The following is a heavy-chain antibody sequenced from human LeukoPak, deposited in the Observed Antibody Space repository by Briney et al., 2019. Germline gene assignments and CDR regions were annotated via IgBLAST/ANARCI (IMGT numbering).Heavy chain of an antibody. CDR1: GGSFSGYY. V-gene: IGHV4-34*01. J-gene: IGHJ4*02. CDR2: INPSRNT. CDR3: ARRYDFWSGYPPPLDY. Sequence: TSETLSLTCAVFGGSFSGYYWNWIRQPPGKGLEWIGQINPSRNTNYNPSLKSRVTISVDTSKKQFSLKLSSVTAADTAVYYCARRYDFWSGYPPPLDYWGQGTLVTVSS. D-gene: IGHD3-3*01.